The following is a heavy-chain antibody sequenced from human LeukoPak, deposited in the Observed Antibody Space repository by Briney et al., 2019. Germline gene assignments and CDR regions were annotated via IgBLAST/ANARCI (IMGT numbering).Heavy chain of an antibody. CDR3: ARDRTGGDWFDP. Sequence: GGSLRLSCAASGFTFSSYAMHWVRQAPGKGLVWVSRINSDGSSTSYADSVKGRFTISRDNAKNTLYLQMNSLRAEDTAVYYCARDRTGGDWFDPWGQGTLVTVSS. CDR2: INSDGSST. V-gene: IGHV3-74*01. J-gene: IGHJ5*02. D-gene: IGHD3-16*01. CDR1: GFTFSSYA.